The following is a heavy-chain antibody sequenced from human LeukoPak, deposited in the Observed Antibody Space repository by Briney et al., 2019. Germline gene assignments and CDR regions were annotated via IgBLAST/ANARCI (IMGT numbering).Heavy chain of an antibody. J-gene: IGHJ6*02. CDR3: ARDPDGGNSGAHYYYGMDV. CDR2: ITTRGSTI. D-gene: IGHD4-23*01. V-gene: IGHV3-48*02. CDR1: GFTFSSYS. Sequence: GGSLRLSCAASGFTFSSYSMNWVRQAPGKGLEWVSYITTRGSTIYYADSVKGRFTISRDNAKNSLYLQMNSLRDEDTAVYYCARDPDGGNSGAHYYYGMDVWGQGTTVSVSS.